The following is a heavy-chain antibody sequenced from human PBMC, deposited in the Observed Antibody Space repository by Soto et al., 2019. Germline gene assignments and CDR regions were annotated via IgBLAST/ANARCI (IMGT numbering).Heavy chain of an antibody. CDR2: IYYSGST. CDR1: GGSISSSSYY. CDR3: AVYMVRGVIIYYFDY. J-gene: IGHJ4*02. Sequence: QLQLQESGPGLVKPSETLSLTCTVSGGSISSSSYYWGWIRQPPGKGLEWIGSIYYSGSTYYNPSLKSRVTISVDTSKNQFSLKLSSVTAADTAVYYCAVYMVRGVIIYYFDYWGQGTLVTVSS. V-gene: IGHV4-39*01. D-gene: IGHD3-10*01.